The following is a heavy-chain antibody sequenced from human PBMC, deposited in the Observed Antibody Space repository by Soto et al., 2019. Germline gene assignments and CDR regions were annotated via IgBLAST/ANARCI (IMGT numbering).Heavy chain of an antibody. J-gene: IGHJ3*02. CDR1: GGSVSSGSYY. V-gene: IGHV4-61*01. CDR2: IYYSGST. D-gene: IGHD6-13*01. Sequence: SETLSLTCTVSGGSVSSGSYYWSWIRQPPGKGLVWIGYIYYSGSTNYTPSLKSRVTIAVDTSKNQFSLSLITVTAADAAVYYGGSAGGDTSSWYAFDIWGQGTMVTVSS. CDR3: GSAGGDTSSWYAFDI.